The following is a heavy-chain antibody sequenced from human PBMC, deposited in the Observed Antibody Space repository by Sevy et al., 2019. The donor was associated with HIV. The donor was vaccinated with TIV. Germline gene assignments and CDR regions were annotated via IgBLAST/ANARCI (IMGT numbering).Heavy chain of an antibody. CDR1: GFTFDDYA. J-gene: IGHJ3*02. V-gene: IGHV3-43D*03. D-gene: IGHD3-22*01. Sequence: GGSLRLSCAASGFTFDDYAMHWVRPAPGKGLEWVSLISWDGGSTNYADSVTGGFTISRDNSKNSLYLQMNSLRAEDTTFYYCAKGARITILVVNDAFDIWGQGTMVTVSS. CDR2: ISWDGGST. CDR3: AKGARITILVVNDAFDI.